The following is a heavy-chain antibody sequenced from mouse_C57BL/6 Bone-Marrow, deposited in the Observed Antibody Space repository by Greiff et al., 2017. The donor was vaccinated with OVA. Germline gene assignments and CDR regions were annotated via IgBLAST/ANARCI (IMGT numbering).Heavy chain of an antibody. CDR1: GFTFSSYA. Sequence: EVQVVESGGGLVKPGGSLKLSCAASGFTFSSYAMSWVRQTPEKRLEWVATISDGGSYTYYPDNVKGRFTLSRDNAKNNLYLQMSHLKSEDTAMYYCARWLLRFDYWGQGTTLTVSS. V-gene: IGHV5-4*01. CDR3: ARWLLRFDY. D-gene: IGHD2-3*01. CDR2: ISDGGSYT. J-gene: IGHJ2*01.